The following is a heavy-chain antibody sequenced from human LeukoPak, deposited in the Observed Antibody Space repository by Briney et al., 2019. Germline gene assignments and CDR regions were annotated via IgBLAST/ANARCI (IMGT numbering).Heavy chain of an antibody. D-gene: IGHD1-7*01. V-gene: IGHV1-46*01. CDR2: INPSGGST. CDR1: GYTFTSYY. J-gene: IGHJ5*02. Sequence: ASVKVSCKASGYTFTSYYMHWVRQAPGQGLEWMGIINPSGGSTSYAQKFQGRVTMTRDMSTSTVYMELSSLRSEDTAVYYCARDQTGTTTFNPWGQGTLVTVSS. CDR3: ARDQTGTTTFNP.